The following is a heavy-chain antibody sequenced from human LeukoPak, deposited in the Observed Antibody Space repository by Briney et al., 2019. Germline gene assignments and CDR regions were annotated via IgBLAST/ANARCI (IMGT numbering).Heavy chain of an antibody. Sequence: ASVKVSCKASGYTFTGYYMHWVPQAPGQGLEWMGWINPNSGGTNYEQKFQGRVIMTRDTSISTAYMELSRLRSDDTAVYYCARHMATANNWFDPWGQGTLVTVSS. J-gene: IGHJ5*02. V-gene: IGHV1-2*02. CDR2: INPNSGGT. CDR1: GYTFTGYY. D-gene: IGHD5-12*01. CDR3: ARHMATANNWFDP.